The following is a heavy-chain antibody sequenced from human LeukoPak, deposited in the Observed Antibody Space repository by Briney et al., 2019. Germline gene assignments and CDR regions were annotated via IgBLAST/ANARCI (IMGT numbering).Heavy chain of an antibody. V-gene: IGHV1-2*02. CDR3: ARVPIVATRPFDY. J-gene: IGHJ4*02. CDR1: GYTFTGYY. Sequence: ASVKVSCKASGYTFTGYYMHWVRQAPGQGLEWMGWINPNSGGTNYAQKFQGRVTMTRDTSISTAYMELSRLRSDDTAVYYCARVPIVATRPFDYWGQGTLVTVSS. D-gene: IGHD5-12*01. CDR2: INPNSGGT.